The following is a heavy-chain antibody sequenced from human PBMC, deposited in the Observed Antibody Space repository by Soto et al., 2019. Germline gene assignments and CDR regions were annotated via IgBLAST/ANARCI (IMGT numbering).Heavy chain of an antibody. CDR2: MGGIDRNT. V-gene: IGHV3-23*01. CDR3: AKEGRPTHVDY. CDR1: GFTFNIYA. Sequence: EVQLLESGGGLVQPGGSLRLSCAASGFTFNIYAMSWVRQAPGKGPEWVSAMGGIDRNTYYADSVKGLFTNSRDDSKKTLYLQMNCLRAEDTAVYYCAKEGRPTHVDYWGQGAPVTVSS. J-gene: IGHJ4*02.